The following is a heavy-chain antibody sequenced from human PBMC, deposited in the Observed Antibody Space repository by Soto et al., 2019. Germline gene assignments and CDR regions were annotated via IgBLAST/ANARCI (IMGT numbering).Heavy chain of an antibody. CDR3: ATSYGSGYRAFDY. CDR2: VNPIVSMS. D-gene: IGHD3-10*01. J-gene: IGHJ4*02. Sequence: QVQLVQSGAAVKRPGSSVKVSCKASGDTFNFYSINWVRKAPGLGLEWMGRVNPIVSMSNYAQRFQGRVTMTADKSTSTAYMELSGLRSEDTAIYYCATSYGSGYRAFDYWGQGALVTVSS. V-gene: IGHV1-69*04. CDR1: GDTFNFYS.